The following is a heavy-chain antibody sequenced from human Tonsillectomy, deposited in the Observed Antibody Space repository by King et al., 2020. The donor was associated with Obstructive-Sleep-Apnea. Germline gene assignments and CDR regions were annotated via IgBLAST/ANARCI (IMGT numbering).Heavy chain of an antibody. D-gene: IGHD5-12*01. CDR1: GFTFDSYA. V-gene: IGHV3-9*01. Sequence: QLVQSGGGLVQPGRSLRLSCVASGFTFDSYALHWVRQAPGKGLEWVSSINWNSNSIAYADSVKGRFTISRDNARNSLYLQMNSLRPEDTALYYCASVPGGIVVTVRGGGYFDYWGQGTLVTVSS. CDR3: ASVPGGIVVTVRGGGYFDY. CDR2: INWNSNSI. J-gene: IGHJ4*02.